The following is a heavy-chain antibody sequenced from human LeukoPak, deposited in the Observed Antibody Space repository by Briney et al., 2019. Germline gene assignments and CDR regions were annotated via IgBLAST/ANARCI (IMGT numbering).Heavy chain of an antibody. D-gene: IGHD2-2*01. Sequence: SETLSLTCAVYGGSFSGYYWSWIRQPPGKGLEWIGEINHSGSTNYNPSLKSRVTISVDTSKNQFSLKLSSVTAADTAVYYCNVVPAAIDYFDYWGQGTLVTVSS. CDR1: GGSFSGYY. V-gene: IGHV4-34*01. CDR2: INHSGST. CDR3: NVVPAAIDYFDY. J-gene: IGHJ4*02.